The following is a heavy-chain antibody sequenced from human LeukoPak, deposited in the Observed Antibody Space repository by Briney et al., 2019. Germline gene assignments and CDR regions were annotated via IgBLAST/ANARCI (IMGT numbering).Heavy chain of an antibody. CDR2: IYYSGST. V-gene: IGHV4-39*01. Sequence: SETLSPTCSVSGDSITTSSYSWGWIRQPPGKRLEWIGTIYYSGSTYYNPSLTSRATISVDTSKNQFSLKLSSVTAADTAVYYCARHKDYYYSYMDVWGKGTTVTISS. CDR3: ARHKDYYYSYMDV. J-gene: IGHJ6*03. CDR1: GDSITTSSYS.